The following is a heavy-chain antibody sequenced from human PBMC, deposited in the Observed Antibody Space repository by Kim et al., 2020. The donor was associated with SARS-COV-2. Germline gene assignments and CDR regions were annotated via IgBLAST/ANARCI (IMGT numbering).Heavy chain of an antibody. CDR1: GFTFSSYD. CDR2: IGTAGDT. Sequence: GGSLRLSCAASGFTFSSYDMHWVRQATGKGLEWVSAIGTAGDTYYPGSVKGRFTISRENAKNSLYLQMNSLRAGDTAVYYCARANAYYDFWSGYPWVGAFDIWGQGTMVTVSS. CDR3: ARANAYYDFWSGYPWVGAFDI. V-gene: IGHV3-13*01. D-gene: IGHD3-3*01. J-gene: IGHJ3*02.